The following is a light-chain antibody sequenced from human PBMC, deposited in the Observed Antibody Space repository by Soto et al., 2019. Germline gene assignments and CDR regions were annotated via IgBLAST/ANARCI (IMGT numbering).Light chain of an antibody. CDR1: QSTDSSS. Sequence: EVVLTQSPGTLSLSPGERATLSCRASQSTDSSSLAWYQLTPGQTPRLLIYGASTRATGVSDRFSGSGSGTDFTLSISRLEPEDFGVYYCQKYGGSPLVTFGPGTKVEVK. V-gene: IGKV3-20*01. CDR2: GAS. J-gene: IGKJ3*01. CDR3: QKYGGSPLVT.